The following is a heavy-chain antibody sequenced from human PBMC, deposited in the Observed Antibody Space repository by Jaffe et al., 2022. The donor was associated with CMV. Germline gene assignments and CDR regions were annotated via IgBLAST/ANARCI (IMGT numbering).Heavy chain of an antibody. Sequence: QVQLQESGPGLVKPSETLSLTCTVSGDSISSYYWTWIRQPPGKGLEWIGYIYHTGSTNYNPSLKSRVTISVDTSKNQFSLKVSSVTAADTAVYYCARLVGYSGYGWDFAYYYMDVWGKGTTATVSS. D-gene: IGHD5-12*01. V-gene: IGHV4-59*08. J-gene: IGHJ6*03. CDR3: ARLVGYSGYGWDFAYYYMDV. CDR2: IYHTGST. CDR1: GDSISSYY.